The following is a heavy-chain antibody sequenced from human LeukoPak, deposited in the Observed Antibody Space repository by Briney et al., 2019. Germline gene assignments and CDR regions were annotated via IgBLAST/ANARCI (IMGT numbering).Heavy chain of an antibody. V-gene: IGHV3-11*04. Sequence: PGGSLRLSCAASGFTFSDYYMSWIRQAPGKGLEWVSYISSSGSTIYYADSVKGRFTISRDNAKNSLYLQMNSLRAEDTAVYYCAGYVWGSYRYSGAFDIWGQGTMVTVSS. CDR3: AGYVWGSYRYSGAFDI. J-gene: IGHJ3*02. D-gene: IGHD3-16*02. CDR1: GFTFSDYY. CDR2: ISSSGSTI.